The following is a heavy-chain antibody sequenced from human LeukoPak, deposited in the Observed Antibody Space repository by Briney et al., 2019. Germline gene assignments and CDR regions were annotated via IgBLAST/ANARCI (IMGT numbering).Heavy chain of an antibody. CDR3: ARGGNRFGGFYFDY. Sequence: SQTLSLTCTVSADSLSSGGHYWAWIRQFPGKGLESIGFIHHSGRSRHNPSPKDRVAISVDTSRKQFALKLSSVTAADTAMYYCARGGNRFGGFYFDYWGQGIQVIVSS. CDR2: IHHSGRS. J-gene: IGHJ4*02. V-gene: IGHV4-31*03. CDR1: ADSLSSGGHY. D-gene: IGHD3-10*01.